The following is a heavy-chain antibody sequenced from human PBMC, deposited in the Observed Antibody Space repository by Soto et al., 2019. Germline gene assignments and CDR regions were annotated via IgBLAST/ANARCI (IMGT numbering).Heavy chain of an antibody. V-gene: IGHV4-59*01. CDR2: IYYSGST. J-gene: IGHJ3*02. CDR1: GGSISSYY. CDR3: ARDWAGIVATIFVEGASDI. Sequence: SETLSLTCTVSGGSISSYYWSWIRQPPGKGLEWIGYIYYSGSTNYNPSLKSRVTISVDTSKNQFSLKLSSVTAADTAVYYCARDWAGIVATIFVEGASDIWGQGTMVTVS. D-gene: IGHD5-12*01.